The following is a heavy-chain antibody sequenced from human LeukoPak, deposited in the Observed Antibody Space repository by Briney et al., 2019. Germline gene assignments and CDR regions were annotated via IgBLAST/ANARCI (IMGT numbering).Heavy chain of an antibody. D-gene: IGHD6-13*01. Sequence: VASVKVSCKASGGTLSSYAISWVRQAPGQGLEWMGGIIPIFGTANYAQKFQGRVTITADESTSTAYMELSSLRSEDTAVYYCASSGPPVGIAADLIGRREWHFDYWGQGTLVTVSS. J-gene: IGHJ4*02. CDR2: IIPIFGTA. CDR1: GGTLSSYA. V-gene: IGHV1-69*13. CDR3: ASSGPPVGIAADLIGRREWHFDY.